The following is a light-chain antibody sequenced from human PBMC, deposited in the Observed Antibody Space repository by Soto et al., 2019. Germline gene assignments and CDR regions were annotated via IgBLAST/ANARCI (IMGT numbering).Light chain of an antibody. CDR1: QSVINN. CDR3: QQYGNWPPIT. J-gene: IGKJ5*01. CDR2: GSS. V-gene: IGKV3-15*01. Sequence: DIVMTQSPASLSVSPGERVTLSCRASQSVINNLAWYQQKPGQAPRLLIYGSSTRATGIPARFSGSGSGTEFTLTISSLQSEDFAVYYCQQYGNWPPITFGQGTRLEIK.